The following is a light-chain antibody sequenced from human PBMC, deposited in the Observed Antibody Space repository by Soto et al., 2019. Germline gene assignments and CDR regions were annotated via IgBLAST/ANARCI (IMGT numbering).Light chain of an antibody. Sequence: QPVLTQPPSVSGAPGQRVTISCTGSSSNIGAGYDVHWYQQLPETAPKHLMYGNNNRPSGVPDRFSGSKSGTSASLAITGLQAEDEADYYCQSYDSSLSGSVFGGGTKLTVL. J-gene: IGLJ2*01. CDR1: SSNIGAGYD. V-gene: IGLV1-40*01. CDR3: QSYDSSLSGSV. CDR2: GNN.